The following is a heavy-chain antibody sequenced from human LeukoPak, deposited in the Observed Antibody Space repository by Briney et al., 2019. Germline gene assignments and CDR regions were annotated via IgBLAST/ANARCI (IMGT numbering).Heavy chain of an antibody. CDR1: GYTFTGYY. J-gene: IGHJ4*02. D-gene: IGHD6-13*01. Sequence: ASVRVSCKASGYTFTGYYIHWVRQAPGQRLEWMGWINAGNGNTKYSQKFQDRVTITRDASASTAYMELSSLRSDDMAVYYCARGIWTSHTVGYYFDNWGQGTLVTVSS. CDR2: INAGNGNT. V-gene: IGHV1-3*01. CDR3: ARGIWTSHTVGYYFDN.